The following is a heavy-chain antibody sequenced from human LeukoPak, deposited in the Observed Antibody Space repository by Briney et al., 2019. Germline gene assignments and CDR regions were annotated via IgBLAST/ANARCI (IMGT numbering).Heavy chain of an antibody. D-gene: IGHD6-13*01. J-gene: IGHJ4*02. V-gene: IGHV4-61*02. CDR1: GGSISSGSYY. CDR3: AKGDGIAAFY. CDR2: ISTSGRT. Sequence: SETLSLTCTVSGGSISSGSYYWSWIRQPPGKGLEWIGRISTSGRTNYNPSLKSRVTISVDTSKNQFSLKPSSVTAADTAVYYCAKGDGIAAFYWGQGTLVTVSS.